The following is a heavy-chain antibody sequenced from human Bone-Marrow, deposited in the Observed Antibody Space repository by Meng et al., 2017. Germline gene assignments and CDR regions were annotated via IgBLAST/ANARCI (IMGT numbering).Heavy chain of an antibody. CDR2: INPNSGGT. V-gene: IGHV1-2*06. CDR3: ALWGSGSYYNPPGFDY. CDR1: GYTFTGYY. D-gene: IGHD3-10*01. J-gene: IGHJ4*02. Sequence: ASVKVSCKASGYTFTGYYMHWVRQAPGQGLEWMGRINPNSGGTNYAQKFQGRVTMTRDTSISTAYMELSRLRSDDTAVYYCALWGSGSYYNPPGFDYWDQGTLVTSPQ.